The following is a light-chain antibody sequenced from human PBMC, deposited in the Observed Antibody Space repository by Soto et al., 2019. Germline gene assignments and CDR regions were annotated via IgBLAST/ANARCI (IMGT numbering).Light chain of an antibody. Sequence: EIVLTQSPATLSSFSGAILTLSGSPSQYINTRLAWYQHRPGQAPRLLIYGAFKRATGIPDRFSGSEAGTDFTLTIRRLEPADSAIYYCQQRNIWPQVTFGEGTRLEIK. V-gene: IGKV3-11*01. CDR1: QYINTR. J-gene: IGKJ5*01. CDR2: GAF. CDR3: QQRNIWPQVT.